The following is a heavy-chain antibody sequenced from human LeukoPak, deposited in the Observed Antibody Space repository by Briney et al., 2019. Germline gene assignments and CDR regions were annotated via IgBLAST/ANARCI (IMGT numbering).Heavy chain of an antibody. V-gene: IGHV3-74*01. CDR1: GFTFSSYW. CDR2: INFDGSTK. Sequence: GGSLRLSCAASGFTFSSYWMHWVRQPPGKGLEWVSHINFDGSTKIYADSVKGRFTISRDNAKNTLSLQMNSLRVEDTAVYYCARDGSYIDYWGQGTLLTVSP. D-gene: IGHD2-21*01. CDR3: ARDGSYIDY. J-gene: IGHJ4*02.